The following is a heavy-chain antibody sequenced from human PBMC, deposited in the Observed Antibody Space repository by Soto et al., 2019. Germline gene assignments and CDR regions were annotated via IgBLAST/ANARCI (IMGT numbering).Heavy chain of an antibody. V-gene: IGHV4-59*01. CDR3: ASAHPWGLGELSFFDY. CDR2: IYYSGST. Sequence: SEALSLTCTGSCGSISSYYWSWIRQPPGKGLEWIGYIYYSGSTNYNPSLKSRVTISVDTSKNQFSLKLSSVTAADTAVYYCASAHPWGLGELSFFDYWGQGTLVTVSS. D-gene: IGHD3-16*02. CDR1: CGSISSYY. J-gene: IGHJ4*02.